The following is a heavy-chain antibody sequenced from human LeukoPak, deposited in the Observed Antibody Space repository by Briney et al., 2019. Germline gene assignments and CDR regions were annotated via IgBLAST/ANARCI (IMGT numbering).Heavy chain of an antibody. Sequence: ASVKVSCKASGYTFTGYYMHWVRQAPGQGLEWMGRIIPILGIANYAQKFQGRVTITADKSTSTAYMELSSLRSEDTAVYYCARVARRAYWGQGTLVTVSS. D-gene: IGHD6-6*01. CDR1: GYTFTGYY. V-gene: IGHV1-69*04. CDR3: ARVARRAY. J-gene: IGHJ4*02. CDR2: IIPILGIA.